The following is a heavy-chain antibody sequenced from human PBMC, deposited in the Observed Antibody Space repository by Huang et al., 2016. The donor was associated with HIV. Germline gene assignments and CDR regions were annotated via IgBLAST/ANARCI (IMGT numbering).Heavy chain of an antibody. CDR2: ISYDAKTK. Sequence: QVQLVESGGGVVQPGRSLRISCAASGFTFSSYGRTWVRQAPGKGSDGVAVISYDAKTKYYADAVKGRFSISRDNSKTTVYLQLNSLRLEDTAVYYCAKGGSAAAVLDFWGQGTLVTVSS. CDR1: GFTFSSYG. V-gene: IGHV3-30*18. D-gene: IGHD6-13*01. CDR3: AKGGSAAAVLDF. J-gene: IGHJ4*02.